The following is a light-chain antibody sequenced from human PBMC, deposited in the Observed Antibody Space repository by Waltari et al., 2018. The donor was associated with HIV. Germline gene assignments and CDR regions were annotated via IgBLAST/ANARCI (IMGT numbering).Light chain of an antibody. J-gene: IGLJ2*01. CDR3: CSYTGTNPFLL. CDR1: SSDVGGYNY. V-gene: IGLV2-8*01. Sequence: QSALTQPPSASGSPGQSVTISCTGTSSDVGGYNYVSWYQQHPGKAPKLMIYEVSKRPSGVPDRFSGSKSGNTASLTVSGLQAEDEADYYCCSYTGTNPFLLFGGGTKLTVL. CDR2: EVS.